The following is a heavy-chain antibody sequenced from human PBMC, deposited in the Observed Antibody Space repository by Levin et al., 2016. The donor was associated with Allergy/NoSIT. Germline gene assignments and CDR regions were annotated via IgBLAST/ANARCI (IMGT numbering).Heavy chain of an antibody. V-gene: IGHV1-2*02. CDR2: INPNSGGT. CDR3: ARVRYDSSGYSDY. D-gene: IGHD3-22*01. Sequence: WVRQAPGQGLEWMGWINPNSGGTNYAQKFQGRVTMTRDTSISTAYMELSRLRSDDTAVYYCARVRYDSSGYSDYWGQGTLVTVSS. J-gene: IGHJ4*02.